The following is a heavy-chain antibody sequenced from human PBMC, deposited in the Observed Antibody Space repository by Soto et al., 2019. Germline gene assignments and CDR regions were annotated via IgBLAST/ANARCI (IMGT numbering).Heavy chain of an antibody. D-gene: IGHD6-13*01. CDR1: GVSLSTSGVG. V-gene: IGHV2-5*02. CDR3: AHRLSSSWFSFDY. CDR2: IYWDDDK. Sequence: QITLKDSGPTLVKPTQTLTLTCTFSGVSLSTSGVGVGCIRQPRGKDMAWLALIYWDDDKRYSQCRKSRLTITTDTSKNKVVLTMTNIDPVDTATYYFAHRLSSSWFSFDYWCQGTLVTVSS. J-gene: IGHJ4*02.